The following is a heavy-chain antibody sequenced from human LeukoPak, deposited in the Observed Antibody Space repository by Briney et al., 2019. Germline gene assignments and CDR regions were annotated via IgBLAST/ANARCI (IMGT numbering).Heavy chain of an antibody. V-gene: IGHV3-74*01. Sequence: GGSLRLSCTASGFTFSTYWMHWGRQTPGKGLLWVSRINFDGSSASYADSVKGRFTISRDNAKNTLYLQMNSLRAEDTAVYYCARANDMDVWGQGTTVTVSS. CDR2: INFDGSSA. J-gene: IGHJ6*02. CDR3: ARANDMDV. CDR1: GFTFSTYW.